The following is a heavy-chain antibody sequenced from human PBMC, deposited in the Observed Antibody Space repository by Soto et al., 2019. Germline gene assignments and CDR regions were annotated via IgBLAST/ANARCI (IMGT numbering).Heavy chain of an antibody. CDR2: IYYSGST. J-gene: IGHJ4*02. V-gene: IGHV4-30-4*01. CDR1: GGSISSGDYY. CDR3: ARGYCSGGSCDALTH. Sequence: SETLSLTCTVSGGSISSGDYYWSWIRQPPGKGLEWIGYIYYSGSTYYNPSLKSRVTISVDTSKNQFSLKLSSVTAADTAVYYCARGYCSGGSCDALTHWGQGTLVTVSS. D-gene: IGHD2-15*01.